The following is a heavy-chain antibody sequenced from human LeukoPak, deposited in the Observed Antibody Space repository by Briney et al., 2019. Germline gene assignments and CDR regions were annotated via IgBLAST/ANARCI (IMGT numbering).Heavy chain of an antibody. CDR1: GFTFSDYY. Sequence: TGGSLRLSCAASGFTFSDYYMSWIRQAPGKGLEWVSYISSRSSNTNYADSVKGRFTISRDNSKNTLYLQMNSLRVEDTAVYYCAKGPLVRGSYQGAFDIWGQGTMVTVSS. CDR2: ISSRSSNT. D-gene: IGHD1-26*01. V-gene: IGHV3-11*05. CDR3: AKGPLVRGSYQGAFDI. J-gene: IGHJ3*02.